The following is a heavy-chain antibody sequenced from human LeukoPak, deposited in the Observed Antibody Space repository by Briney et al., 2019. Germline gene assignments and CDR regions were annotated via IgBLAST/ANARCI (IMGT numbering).Heavy chain of an antibody. CDR3: ARISGWLPFYYYYYMDV. CDR2: INHSGST. V-gene: IGHV4-34*01. Sequence: SETLSLTCAVYGGSFSGYYWSWIRQPPGKGLEWIGEINHSGSTNYNPSLKSRVTISVDTSKNQFSLKLSSVTAADTAVYYCARISGWLPFYYYYYMDVWGKGTTVTVSS. J-gene: IGHJ6*03. D-gene: IGHD2-15*01. CDR1: GGSFSGYY.